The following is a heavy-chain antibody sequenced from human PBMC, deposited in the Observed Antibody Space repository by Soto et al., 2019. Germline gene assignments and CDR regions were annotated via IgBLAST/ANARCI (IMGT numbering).Heavy chain of an antibody. CDR1: GFTFSSYA. CDR2: ISGSGGST. J-gene: IGHJ3*02. V-gene: IGHV3-23*01. Sequence: PGGSLRLSWAASGFTFSSYAMSWVRQAPGKGLEWVSAISGSGGSTYYADSVKGRFTISRDNSKNTLYLQMNSLRAEDTAVYYCAKDLKSDSSGLIDAFDIWGQGTMVTVSS. D-gene: IGHD6-19*01. CDR3: AKDLKSDSSGLIDAFDI.